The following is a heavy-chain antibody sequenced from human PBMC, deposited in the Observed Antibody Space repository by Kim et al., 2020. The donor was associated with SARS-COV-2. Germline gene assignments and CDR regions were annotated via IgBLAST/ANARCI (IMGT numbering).Heavy chain of an antibody. V-gene: IGHV4-34*01. D-gene: IGHD3-10*01. CDR3: ARGLSYGSGSYNY. Sequence: NPSLKSRVTISVDTSKNQFSLKLSSVTAADTAVYYCARGLSYGSGSYNYWGQGTLVTVSS. J-gene: IGHJ4*02.